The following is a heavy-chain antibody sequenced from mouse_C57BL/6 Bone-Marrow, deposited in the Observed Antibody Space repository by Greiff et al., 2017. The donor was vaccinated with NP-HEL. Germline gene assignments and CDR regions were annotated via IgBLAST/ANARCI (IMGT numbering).Heavy chain of an antibody. CDR2: IYPGGGYT. J-gene: IGHJ3*01. D-gene: IGHD1-1*01. CDR3: ARGGGSSPWFAY. Sequence: VQLQQSGAELVSPGTSVKMSCKASGYTFTNYWIGWAKQRPGHGLEWIGDIYPGGGYTNYNEKFKGKATLTADKSSSSAYMQFSSLTSEDSAIYSCARGGGSSPWFAYWGQGTLVTVSA. CDR1: GYTFTNYW. V-gene: IGHV1-63*01.